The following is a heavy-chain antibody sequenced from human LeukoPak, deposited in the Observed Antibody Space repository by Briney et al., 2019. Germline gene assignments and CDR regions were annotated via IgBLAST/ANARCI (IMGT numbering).Heavy chain of an antibody. J-gene: IGHJ6*02. CDR3: AKDYRRFGDLYGMDV. V-gene: IGHV3-30*18. Sequence: PGGSLRLSCAASGFTFSSYGMHWVRQAPGKGLEWVAVISYDGSNKYYADSVRGRFTISRDNSKNTLYLQMNSLRAEDTAVYYCAKDYRRFGDLYGMDVWAQGTTVTVSS. CDR2: ISYDGSNK. CDR1: GFTFSSYG. D-gene: IGHD3-10*01.